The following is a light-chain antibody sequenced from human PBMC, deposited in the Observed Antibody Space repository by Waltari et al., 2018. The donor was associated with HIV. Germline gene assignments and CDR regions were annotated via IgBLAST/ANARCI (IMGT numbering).Light chain of an antibody. CDR3: QTWGTGIQV. J-gene: IGLJ3*02. CDR1: SGHSNYA. CDR2: IDNDGSH. V-gene: IGLV4-69*01. Sequence: QLVVTQSPSASASLGASVKLTCTLSSGHSNYAIAWHQQQPEKGPRYLMKIDNDGSHNKGDRIPDRFSGSSSGAERYLTIYSLQSEDEADYYCQTWGTGIQVFGGGTKLTVL.